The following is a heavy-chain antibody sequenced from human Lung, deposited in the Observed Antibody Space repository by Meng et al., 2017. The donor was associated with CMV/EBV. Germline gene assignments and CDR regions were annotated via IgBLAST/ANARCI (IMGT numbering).Heavy chain of an antibody. Sequence: GEXXKISCAASGFTFSSYWMSWVRQAPGKGLEWVSSISSTSYTYVYYADSVKGRFTISRDNAENSVYLHMNSLRVEDTAVYYCARGPSYSSGFPDCWGQGTLVTVSS. CDR3: ARGPSYSSGFPDC. CDR2: ISSTSYTYV. CDR1: GFTFSSYW. D-gene: IGHD6-19*01. V-gene: IGHV3-21*01. J-gene: IGHJ4*02.